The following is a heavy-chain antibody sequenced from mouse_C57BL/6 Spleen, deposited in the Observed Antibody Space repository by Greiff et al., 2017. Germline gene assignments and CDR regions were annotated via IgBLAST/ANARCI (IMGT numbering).Heavy chain of an antibody. CDR1: VFSLTRSG. Sequence: QVQLKESGPGLVQPSQSLSITCTVSVFSLTRSGVHWVRQPPGKGLEWLGVLWSGVSTGYNAAFISRLSISKDNAKSQVFFKMSRLQADDTAIYYCAGNDDYGWFAYWGQGTLVTVSA. V-gene: IGHV2-4*01. D-gene: IGHD2-4*01. CDR2: LWSGVST. J-gene: IGHJ3*01. CDR3: AGNDDYGWFAY.